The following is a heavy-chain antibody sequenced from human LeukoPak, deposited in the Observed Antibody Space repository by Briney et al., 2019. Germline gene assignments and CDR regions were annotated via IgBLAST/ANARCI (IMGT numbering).Heavy chain of an antibody. D-gene: IGHD6-19*01. CDR3: ARQWLPSYNWFDP. Sequence: ASVKVSCKASGYTFTSYYMNWVRQAPGQGLEWMGWISAYNGNTNYAQKLQGRVTMTTDTSTSTAYMELRSLRSDDTAVYYCARQWLPSYNWFDPWGQGTLVTVSS. J-gene: IGHJ5*02. V-gene: IGHV1-18*04. CDR1: GYTFTSYY. CDR2: ISAYNGNT.